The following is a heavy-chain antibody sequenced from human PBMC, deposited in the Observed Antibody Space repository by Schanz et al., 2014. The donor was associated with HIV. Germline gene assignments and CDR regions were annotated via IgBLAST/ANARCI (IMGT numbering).Heavy chain of an antibody. CDR1: GFPLRDYG. V-gene: IGHV3-30*18. CDR3: AKDGNWYDSRYRGKGNYYHYYGMDV. J-gene: IGHJ6*02. D-gene: IGHD3-22*01. Sequence: QVQVVESGGGVVQPGRSLTLSCATTGFPLRDYGMHWVRQAAGKGLEWLAFISYNGNEKDYGDSVKGRFNISRDNSKNTLYLQIKSLRPEDTAVYYCAKDGNWYDSRYRGKGNYYHYYGMDVWGQGTTVTVSS. CDR2: ISYNGNEK.